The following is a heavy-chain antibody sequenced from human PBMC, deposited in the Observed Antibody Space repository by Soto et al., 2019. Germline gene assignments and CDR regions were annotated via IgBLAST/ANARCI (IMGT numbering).Heavy chain of an antibody. CDR1: GGTFSSYT. CDR2: IIPILGIA. V-gene: IGHV1-69*02. CDR3: ARAGYSSSPNWFDP. Sequence: ASVKVSCEASGGTFSSYTISWVRQAPGQGLEWMGRIIPILGIANYAQKFQGRVTITADKSTSTAYMELSSLRSEDTAVYYCARAGYSSSPNWFDPWGQGTLVTVSS. D-gene: IGHD6-13*01. J-gene: IGHJ5*02.